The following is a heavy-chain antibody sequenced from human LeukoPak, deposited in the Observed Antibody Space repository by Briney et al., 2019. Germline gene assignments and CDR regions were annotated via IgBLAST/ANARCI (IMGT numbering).Heavy chain of an antibody. V-gene: IGHV1-2*02. Sequence: ASVKVSFVASGYTFTAYYMHRVRQGPGQGLGWMGWINPNSGGTNYAQKFQGRVTMTRDTSISTAYMELSRLRSDDTAVYYCARDRKITGEDYWGQGTLVTVSS. J-gene: IGHJ4*02. CDR3: ARDRKITGEDY. CDR1: GYTFTAYY. CDR2: INPNSGGT. D-gene: IGHD7-27*01.